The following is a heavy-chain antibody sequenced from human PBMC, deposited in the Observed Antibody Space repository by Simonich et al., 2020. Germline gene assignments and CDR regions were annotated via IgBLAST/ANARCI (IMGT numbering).Heavy chain of an antibody. CDR1: GFTFSSYS. J-gene: IGHJ4*02. V-gene: IGHV3-21*01. CDR3: ARDTSYYGSGSYYFDY. CDR2: ISSSSSYI. D-gene: IGHD3-10*01. Sequence: GGGLVKPGGSLRLSCAASGFTFSSYSMNWVRQAPGKGLELVSSISSSSSYIYYADSMKGRFTISRDNAKNSLYLQMNSLRAEDTAVYYCARDTSYYGSGSYYFDYWGQGTLVTVSS.